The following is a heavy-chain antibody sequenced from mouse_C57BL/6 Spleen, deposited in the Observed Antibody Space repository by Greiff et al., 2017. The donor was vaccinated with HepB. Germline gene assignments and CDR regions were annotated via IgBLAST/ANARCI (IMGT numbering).Heavy chain of an antibody. CDR3: AMTAQATGYFDY. J-gene: IGHJ2*01. Sequence: QVQLKQPGAELVMPGASVKLSCKASGYTFTSYWMHWVKQRPGQGLEWIGEIDPSDSYTNYNQKFKGKSTLTVDKSSSTAYMQLSSLTSEDSAVYYCAMTAQATGYFDYWGQGTTLTVSS. CDR1: GYTFTSYW. CDR2: IDPSDSYT. D-gene: IGHD3-2*02. V-gene: IGHV1-69*01.